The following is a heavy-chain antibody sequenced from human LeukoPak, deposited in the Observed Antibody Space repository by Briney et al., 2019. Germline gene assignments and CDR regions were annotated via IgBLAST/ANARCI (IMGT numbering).Heavy chain of an antibody. CDR3: ARDVRWYFDL. Sequence: SETLSLTCTGYGCSISSYYWSWIRQPAGKGLEWIGRIYTSGSTNYNTSLKSRVTMSVDTSKNQFSLKLSSVTAADTAVYYCARDVRWYFDLWGRGTLVTVSS. CDR1: GCSISSYY. V-gene: IGHV4-4*07. D-gene: IGHD6-6*01. CDR2: IYTSGST. J-gene: IGHJ2*01.